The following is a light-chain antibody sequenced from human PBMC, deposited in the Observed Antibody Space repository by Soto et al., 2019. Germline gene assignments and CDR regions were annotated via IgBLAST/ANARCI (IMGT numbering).Light chain of an antibody. CDR1: QTISSY. CDR2: DAS. Sequence: EIVLTQSPATLSLSPGERATLSCRASQTISSYLAWYQQKPGQAPRLLLYDASNRAAGIPARFSGFGSGTDFTLTISSLEPEDVAIYYCQQRTNWPLTFGGGTNVEIK. V-gene: IGKV3-11*01. CDR3: QQRTNWPLT. J-gene: IGKJ4*01.